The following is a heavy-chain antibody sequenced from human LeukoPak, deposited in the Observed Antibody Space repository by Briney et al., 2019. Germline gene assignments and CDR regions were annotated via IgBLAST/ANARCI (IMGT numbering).Heavy chain of an antibody. D-gene: IGHD5-12*01. CDR2: ISSSSSSI. J-gene: IGHJ4*02. Sequence: GGSLRLSCAASGFTFSSYSINWVRQAPGKGLERVSYISSSSSSIYYADSVKGRFTISRDNAKNSLYLQMNSLRDEDTAVYYCARDGARGVATDYDYWGQGTLVTVSS. CDR3: ARDGARGVATDYDY. CDR1: GFTFSSYS. V-gene: IGHV3-48*02.